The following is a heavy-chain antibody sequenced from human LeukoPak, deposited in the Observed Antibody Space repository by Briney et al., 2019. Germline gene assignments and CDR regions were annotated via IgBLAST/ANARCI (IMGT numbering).Heavy chain of an antibody. Sequence: SETLSLTCTVSGGSISGSYWSWIRQPPGKGLEWIAYMYNSGSTNYNPSLKSRVTISIDTSKNQFSLKLSSLTAADTAIYYCARGIESYGDYGYWGQGILVTVSP. CDR3: ARGIESYGDYGY. D-gene: IGHD4-17*01. CDR2: MYNSGST. J-gene: IGHJ4*02. CDR1: GGSISGSY. V-gene: IGHV4-59*01.